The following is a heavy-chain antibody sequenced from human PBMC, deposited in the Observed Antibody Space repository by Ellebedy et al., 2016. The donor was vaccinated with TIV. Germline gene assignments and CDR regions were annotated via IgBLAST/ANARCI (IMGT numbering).Heavy chain of an antibody. CDR3: ARLWPD. CDR2: IYFSGTT. Sequence: MPSETLSLTCTVSGGSISSYSYYWGWIRQPPGKGLEWVASIYFSGTTFYNPSLRSRVTISVDTSKNQFSLKLSSVTAADTAVYYCARLWPDWGQGTLVTVSS. J-gene: IGHJ4*02. V-gene: IGHV4-39*01. CDR1: GGSISSYSYY. D-gene: IGHD2-21*01.